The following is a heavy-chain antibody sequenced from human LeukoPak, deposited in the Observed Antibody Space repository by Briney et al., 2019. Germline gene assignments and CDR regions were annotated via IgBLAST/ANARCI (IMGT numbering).Heavy chain of an antibody. Sequence: GASVKVSCKASGGTFSSYAISWVRQAPGQGLEWMGGIIPIFGSANYAQNFQGRVTITADESTTTAYMELRSLRSDDTAVYYCARVAVKGGWNWFDPWGQGTLVTVSS. CDR3: ARVAVKGGWNWFDP. J-gene: IGHJ5*02. D-gene: IGHD4-17*01. CDR1: GGTFSSYA. CDR2: IIPIFGSA. V-gene: IGHV1-69*13.